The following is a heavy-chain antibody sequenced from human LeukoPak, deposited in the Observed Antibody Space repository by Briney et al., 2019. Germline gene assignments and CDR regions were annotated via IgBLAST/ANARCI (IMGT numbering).Heavy chain of an antibody. J-gene: IGHJ3*02. D-gene: IGHD2-2*01. CDR3: ARFGLSLVVPAAIYGLGAFDI. CDR1: GGSFSGYY. V-gene: IGHV4-34*01. CDR2: INHSGST. Sequence: PSETLSLTCAVYGGSFSGYYWSRIRQPPGKGLEWIGEINHSGSTNYNPSLKSRVTISVDTSKNQFSLKLSSVTAADTAVYYCARFGLSLVVPAAIYGLGAFDIWGQGTMVTVSS.